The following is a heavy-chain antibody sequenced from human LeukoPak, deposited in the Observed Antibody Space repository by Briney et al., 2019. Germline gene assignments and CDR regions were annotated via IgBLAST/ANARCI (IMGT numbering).Heavy chain of an antibody. Sequence: PGGSLRLSCAASGFTLRNYAMSWVRQAPGKGLEWVSSIGAGDKYTYYADSVKGRFTISRDNSKNTLYLQMNSLRAEDTAVYYCAKDLLAAAGKGDWGQGTLVTVSS. D-gene: IGHD6-13*01. CDR2: IGAGDKYT. CDR1: GFTLRNYA. V-gene: IGHV3-23*01. CDR3: AKDLLAAAGKGD. J-gene: IGHJ4*02.